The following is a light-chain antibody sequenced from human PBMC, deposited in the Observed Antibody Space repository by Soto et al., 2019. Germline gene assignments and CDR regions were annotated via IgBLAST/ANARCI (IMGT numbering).Light chain of an antibody. Sequence: DIQMTQSPSSLSASVGDRVTIACRATQSINNYLNWYQQKQGRAPRLLIYGASTLQSGVPSRFSGRGSGTEFTLIISSLQPEDFATYFCQQSYSTPLLTFGGGTKVEIK. CDR1: QSINNY. CDR3: QQSYSTPLLT. V-gene: IGKV1-39*01. J-gene: IGKJ4*01. CDR2: GAS.